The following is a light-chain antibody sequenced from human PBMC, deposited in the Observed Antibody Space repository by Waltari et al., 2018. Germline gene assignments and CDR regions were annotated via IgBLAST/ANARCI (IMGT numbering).Light chain of an antibody. Sequence: QSVLTQPPSASGPPGQRVTISCFGSSSNIGSNYVYWYQQLPGTAPKLLIYRSNQRPSGVPDRFSGSKSGTSASLAISGLRSEDEADYHCAAWDDSLSGVVFGGGTKLTVL. V-gene: IGLV1-47*01. CDR3: AAWDDSLSGVV. J-gene: IGLJ2*01. CDR1: SSNIGSNY. CDR2: RSN.